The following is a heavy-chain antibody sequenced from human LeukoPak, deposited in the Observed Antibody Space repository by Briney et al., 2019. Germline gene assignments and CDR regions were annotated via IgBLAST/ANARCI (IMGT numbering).Heavy chain of an antibody. V-gene: IGHV4-59*01. J-gene: IGHJ5*02. CDR1: GGSFSGYY. Sequence: SETLSLTCAVYGGSFSGYYWSWIRQPPGRGLEWIGYIYYTGDTTYNPSLKSRVTISIDTSKNQFSLKVTSVTATDTAIYYCARGKTWFAPWGQGTLVTISS. D-gene: IGHD4-23*01. CDR2: IYYTGDT. CDR3: ARGKTWFAP.